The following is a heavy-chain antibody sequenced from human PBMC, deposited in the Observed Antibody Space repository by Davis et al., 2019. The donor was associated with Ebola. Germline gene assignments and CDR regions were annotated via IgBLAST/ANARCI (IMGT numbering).Heavy chain of an antibody. D-gene: IGHD4-17*01. Sequence: AASVKVSCKASGYTFTSYGISWVRQAPGQGLEWMGWISAYNGNTNYAQKLQDRLTITRDTSTSTVYMELSGLRPDDTAMYYCATYTMTPLAFDYWGQGTLVTVSS. CDR2: ISAYNGNT. V-gene: IGHV1-18*01. J-gene: IGHJ4*02. CDR3: ATYTMTPLAFDY. CDR1: GYTFTSYG.